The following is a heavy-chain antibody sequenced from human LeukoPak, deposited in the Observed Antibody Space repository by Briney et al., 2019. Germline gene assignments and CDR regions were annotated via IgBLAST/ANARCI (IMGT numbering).Heavy chain of an antibody. V-gene: IGHV4-34*01. D-gene: IGHD3-3*01. Sequence: PSETLSLTCAVYGGSFSGYYWSWIRQPPGKGLEWIGEINHSGSTNYNPSLKSRVTISVDTSKNQFSLKLSSVTAADTAVYYCARVLVGWSGYLYFDYWGQGTLVTVSS. CDR1: GGSFSGYY. CDR3: ARVLVGWSGYLYFDY. CDR2: INHSGST. J-gene: IGHJ4*02.